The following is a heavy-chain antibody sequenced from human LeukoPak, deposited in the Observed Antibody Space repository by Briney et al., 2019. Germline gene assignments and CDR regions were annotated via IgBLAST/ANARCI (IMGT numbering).Heavy chain of an antibody. J-gene: IGHJ4*02. D-gene: IGHD3-9*01. CDR1: GGTFSSYA. CDR2: IIPIFGTA. Sequence: SVKVSCKASGGTFSSYAISWVRQAPGQGLEWMGGIIPIFGTANYAQKFQGRVTITADKSTSTAYMELSSLRSEDTAVYYCARVGNYDILPGYYTFDYWGQGTLVTVSS. V-gene: IGHV1-69*06. CDR3: ARVGNYDILPGYYTFDY.